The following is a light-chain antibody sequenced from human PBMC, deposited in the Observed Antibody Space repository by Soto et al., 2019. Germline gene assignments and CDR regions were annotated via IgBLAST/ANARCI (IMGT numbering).Light chain of an antibody. Sequence: EIVLTQSPDTLSLSPGERATLSCRASQSISSSYLAWYQQKPGQAPRLLIYGASSTATGIPDRFSGSGSGTDFTLTISRLEPEDFAVYYCQQCGSRWTFGQGTKVEIK. V-gene: IGKV3-20*01. CDR1: QSISSSY. CDR3: QQCGSRWT. J-gene: IGKJ1*01. CDR2: GAS.